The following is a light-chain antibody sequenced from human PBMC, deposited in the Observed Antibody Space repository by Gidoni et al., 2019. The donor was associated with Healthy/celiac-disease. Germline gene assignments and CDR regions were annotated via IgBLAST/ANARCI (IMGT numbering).Light chain of an antibody. CDR2: GAS. CDR3: QQYHNWPPYT. CDR1: QSVSSN. V-gene: IGKV3-15*01. Sequence: EIVMQQSPATLSVSPGERATPSGRARQSVSSNLAWYQQTPGQAPRLLIYGASTMATGIPARFSCSGSGTEFTLTISSLQSEDFAVYYCQQYHNWPPYTFGQXTKLEIK. J-gene: IGKJ2*01.